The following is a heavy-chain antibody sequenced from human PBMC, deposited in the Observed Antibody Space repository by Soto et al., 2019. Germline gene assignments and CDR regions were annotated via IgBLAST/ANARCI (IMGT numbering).Heavy chain of an antibody. V-gene: IGHV3-21*01. Sequence: EVQLVESGGGLVKPGGSLRLSCAASGFTFSSYSMNWVRQAPGKGLEWVSSISSSSSYIYYADSVKGRFTISRDNAKNSLYLQMNSLRAEDTAVYYCARDQVASTRYFDLWGRGTLVTVSS. CDR1: GFTFSSYS. D-gene: IGHD6-19*01. CDR3: ARDQVASTRYFDL. CDR2: ISSSSSYI. J-gene: IGHJ2*01.